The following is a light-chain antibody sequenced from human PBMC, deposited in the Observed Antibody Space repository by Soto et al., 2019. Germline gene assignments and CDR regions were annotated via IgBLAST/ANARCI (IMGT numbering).Light chain of an antibody. V-gene: IGKV3D-15*01. CDR3: QQYNSWLWT. J-gene: IGKJ1*01. CDR2: GAS. CDR1: QGIGDT. Sequence: EIVMTQSPATLSVSPGEGATLSCRASQGIGDTFAWYQQKPGQTPRLLIYGASTRATGIPDRFSGSGSGTEFTLIISSLQSEDSAVYYCQQYNSWLWTFGQGTKVDIK.